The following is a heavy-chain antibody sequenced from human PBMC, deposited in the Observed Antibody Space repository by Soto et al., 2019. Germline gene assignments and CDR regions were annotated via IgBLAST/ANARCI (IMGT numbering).Heavy chain of an antibody. V-gene: IGHV1-69*06. CDR2: IIPIFGTA. Sequence: SVKVSCKASGGTFSSYAISWVRQAPGQGLEWMGGIIPIFGTANYAQKFQGRVTITADKSTSTAYMELSSLRSEDTAVYYCARGGTIFGVVDNYGMDVWGQGTTVTVSS. J-gene: IGHJ6*02. CDR3: ARGGTIFGVVDNYGMDV. D-gene: IGHD3-3*01. CDR1: GGTFSSYA.